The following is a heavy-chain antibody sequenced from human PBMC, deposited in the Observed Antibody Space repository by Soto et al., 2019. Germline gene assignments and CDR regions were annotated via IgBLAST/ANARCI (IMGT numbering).Heavy chain of an antibody. D-gene: IGHD6-19*01. V-gene: IGHV4-34*01. Sequence: QVQLQQWGAGLLKPSETLSLTCVVYGGPLNSYFWTWIRQPPGKGLEWIGEINHSGTTNYNPSLKGRATISIDMSENQFSLRLTSVTDADTAVYYCVRGQWLPRGENWGQGTLVTVSS. CDR1: GGPLNSYF. J-gene: IGHJ4*02. CDR3: VRGQWLPRGEN. CDR2: INHSGTT.